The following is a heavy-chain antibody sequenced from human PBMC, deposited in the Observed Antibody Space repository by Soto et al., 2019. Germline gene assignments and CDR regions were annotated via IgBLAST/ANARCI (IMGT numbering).Heavy chain of an antibody. Sequence: PGGSLRLSCAASGFTLSSYSMNWVRQAPGKGLEWVSYISSSSGTIYYADSVKGRFTTSRDNAENSLYLQMNSLRDEDTAVYYCARSYSDSSGFTADYWGQGTLVTVSS. D-gene: IGHD3-22*01. V-gene: IGHV3-48*02. CDR2: ISSSSGTI. J-gene: IGHJ4*02. CDR3: ARSYSDSSGFTADY. CDR1: GFTLSSYS.